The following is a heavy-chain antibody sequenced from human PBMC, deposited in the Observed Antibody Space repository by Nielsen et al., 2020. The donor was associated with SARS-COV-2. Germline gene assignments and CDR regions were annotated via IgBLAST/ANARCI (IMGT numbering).Heavy chain of an antibody. Sequence: SETLSPTCAISGDSVSSSSAAWNWIRQSPSRGLEWLGRTYYRSKWYNDYAVSVKSRITINPDTSKNQFSLHLNSVTPEDTAVYYCARARGAYGDYYYYYYTDVWGKGTTVTVSS. CDR3: ARARGAYGDYYYYYYTDV. D-gene: IGHD4-17*01. V-gene: IGHV6-1*01. J-gene: IGHJ6*03. CDR1: GDSVSSSSAA. CDR2: TYYRSKWYN.